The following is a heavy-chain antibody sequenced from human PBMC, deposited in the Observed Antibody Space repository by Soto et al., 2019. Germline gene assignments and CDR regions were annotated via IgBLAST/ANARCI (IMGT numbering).Heavy chain of an antibody. CDR2: ISAYNGNT. CDR1: GYTFTSYG. CDR3: ARDAAVLRFLEWAETDAFDI. J-gene: IGHJ3*02. V-gene: IGHV1-18*01. D-gene: IGHD3-3*01. Sequence: QVQLVQSGAEVKKPGASVKVSCKASGYTFTSYGISWVRQAPGQGLEWMGWISAYNGNTNYAQKLQGRVTMTTDTSTSTAYMELRSLRSDDTAVYYCARDAAVLRFLEWAETDAFDIWRQGTMVTVSS.